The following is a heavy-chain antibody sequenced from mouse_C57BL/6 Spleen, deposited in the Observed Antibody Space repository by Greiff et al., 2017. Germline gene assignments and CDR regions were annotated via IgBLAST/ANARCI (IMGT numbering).Heavy chain of an antibody. CDR3: TTCYAMCY. CDR1: GFNIKDDY. CDR2: IDPENGDT. J-gene: IGHJ4*01. Sequence: VQLKESGAELVRPGASVKLSCTASGFNIKDDYMHWVKQRPEQGLEWIGWIDPENGDTEYASKFQGKATITADTSSNTAYLQLSSLTSEDTAVYYCTTCYAMCYWGQGTSVTVSS. V-gene: IGHV14-4*01.